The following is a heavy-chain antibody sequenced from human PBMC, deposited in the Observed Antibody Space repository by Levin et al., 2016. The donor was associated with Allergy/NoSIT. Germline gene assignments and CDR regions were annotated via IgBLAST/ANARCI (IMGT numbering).Heavy chain of an antibody. CDR3: AREGNYYDSSGLDY. V-gene: IGHV4-59*01. CDR1: GGSISSYY. CDR2: IYYSGST. Sequence: GSLRLSCTVSGGSISSYYWSWIRQPPGKGLEWIGYIYYSGSTNYNPSLKSRVTISVDTSKNQFSLKLSSVTAADTAVYYCAREGNYYDSSGLDYWGQGTLVTVSS. D-gene: IGHD3-22*01. J-gene: IGHJ4*02.